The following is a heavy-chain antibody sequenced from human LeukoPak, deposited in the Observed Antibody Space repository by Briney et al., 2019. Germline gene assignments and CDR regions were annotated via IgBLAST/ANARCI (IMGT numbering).Heavy chain of an antibody. D-gene: IGHD2-8*02. Sequence: SETLSLTCAVSGYSISSGCYWGWIRQPPGKGLECIGNINHTGSTYYNPSLRSRVTISVDTSKNQFSLTLSSVTAADTAVYYCARHYWAPGAFDIWGQGTMVTVSS. CDR2: INHTGST. V-gene: IGHV4-38-2*01. CDR3: ARHYWAPGAFDI. CDR1: GYSISSGCY. J-gene: IGHJ3*02.